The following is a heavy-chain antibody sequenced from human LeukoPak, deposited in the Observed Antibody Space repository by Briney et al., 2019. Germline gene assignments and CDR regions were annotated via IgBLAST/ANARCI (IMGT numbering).Heavy chain of an antibody. CDR1: GYTFTSYD. Sequence: GASVKVSCKASGYTFTSYDINWVRQATGQGLEWMGWMNPNSGNTGYAQKFQGRVTMTRNTSISTAYMELSSLRSEDTAVYYCARGGGYYDSSGRSAFDIWGQGTMVTVSS. D-gene: IGHD3-22*01. CDR2: MNPNSGNT. V-gene: IGHV1-8*01. J-gene: IGHJ3*02. CDR3: ARGGGYYDSSGRSAFDI.